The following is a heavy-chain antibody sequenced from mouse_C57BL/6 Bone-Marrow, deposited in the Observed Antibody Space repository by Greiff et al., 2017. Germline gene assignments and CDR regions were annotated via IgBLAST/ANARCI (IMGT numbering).Heavy chain of an antibody. Sequence: QVQLKQSGAELVRPGASVTLSCKASGYTFTDYEMHWVKQTPVHGLEWIGAIDPETGGTAYNQKFKGKAILTAEKSSSTAYMELRSLTSEDSAVYYCTREYYGGYWGQGTTLTVSS. D-gene: IGHD1-1*02. V-gene: IGHV1-15*01. J-gene: IGHJ2*01. CDR3: TREYYGGY. CDR1: GYTFTDYE. CDR2: IDPETGGT.